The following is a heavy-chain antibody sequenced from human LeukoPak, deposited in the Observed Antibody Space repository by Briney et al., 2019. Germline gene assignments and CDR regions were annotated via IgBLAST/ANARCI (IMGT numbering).Heavy chain of an antibody. Sequence: ASVKVSCKVSGYTLTELSMHWVRQAPGKGLEWMGGFDPEDGETIHAQKFQGRVTMTEDTSTDTAYMELSSLRSEDTAVYYCATDVAGGNTAMVTALGYWGQGTLVTVSS. CDR2: FDPEDGET. CDR1: GYTLTELS. J-gene: IGHJ4*02. D-gene: IGHD5-18*01. V-gene: IGHV1-24*01. CDR3: ATDVAGGNTAMVTALGY.